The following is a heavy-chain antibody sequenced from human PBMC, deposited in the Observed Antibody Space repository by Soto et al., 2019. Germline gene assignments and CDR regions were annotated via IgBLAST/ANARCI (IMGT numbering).Heavy chain of an antibody. D-gene: IGHD2-2*01. V-gene: IGHV3-64*01. Sequence: GGSLRLSCAASGFTFSSYAMHWVRQAPGKGLEYVSAISSNGGSTYYANSVKGRFTISRDNSKNTLYLQMGSLRAEDMAVYYCARVSCSSTSCYYDYWGQGTLVTVSS. J-gene: IGHJ4*02. CDR2: ISSNGGST. CDR1: GFTFSSYA. CDR3: ARVSCSSTSCYYDY.